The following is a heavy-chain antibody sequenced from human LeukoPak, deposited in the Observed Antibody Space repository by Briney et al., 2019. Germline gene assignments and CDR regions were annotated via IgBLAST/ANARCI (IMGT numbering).Heavy chain of an antibody. J-gene: IGHJ4*02. CDR3: ARSQQLIRTFDS. Sequence: SETLSLTCTVSGGSLSSYYWSWIRQPAGKGLEWIGRIYTSGSTNYNPSLKSRVTMSVDTSKNQFSLKLSSVTAADTAVYYCARSQQLIRTFDSWGQGTLVTVSS. V-gene: IGHV4-4*07. CDR1: GGSLSSYY. CDR2: IYTSGST. D-gene: IGHD6-13*01.